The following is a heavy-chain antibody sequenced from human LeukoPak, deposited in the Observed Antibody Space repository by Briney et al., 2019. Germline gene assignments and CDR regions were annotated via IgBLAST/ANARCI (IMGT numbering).Heavy chain of an antibody. Sequence: GASVKVSCKASGGTFSSYAISWVRQAPGQGLEWMGGIIPIFGTANYAQKFQGRVTITTDESTSTAYMELSSLRSEDTAVYYCARDQYDSRPFDIWGQGTMVTVSS. D-gene: IGHD3-3*01. J-gene: IGHJ3*02. V-gene: IGHV1-69*05. CDR1: GGTFSSYA. CDR2: IIPIFGTA. CDR3: ARDQYDSRPFDI.